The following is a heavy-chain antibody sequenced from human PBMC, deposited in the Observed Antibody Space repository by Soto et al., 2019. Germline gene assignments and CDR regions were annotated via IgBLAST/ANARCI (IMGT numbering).Heavy chain of an antibody. V-gene: IGHV1-3*01. D-gene: IGHD2-15*01. Sequence: ASVKVSCKASGYTFTSYAMHWVRQAPGQRLEWMGWINAGNGNTKYSQKFQGRVTITRDTSASTAYMELSSLRSEDTAVYYCARLDPWWDYYYMDVWGKGTTVTVSS. CDR3: ARLDPWWDYYYMDV. CDR2: INAGNGNT. CDR1: GYTFTSYA. J-gene: IGHJ6*03.